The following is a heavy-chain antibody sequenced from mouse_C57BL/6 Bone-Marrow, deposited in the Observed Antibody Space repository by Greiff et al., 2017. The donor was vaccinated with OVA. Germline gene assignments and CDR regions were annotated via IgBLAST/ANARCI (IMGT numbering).Heavy chain of an antibody. Sequence: QVQLQQPGAELVMPGASVKLSCKASGYTFTSYWMHWVKQRPGQGLEWIGEIDPSDSYTNYHQKFKGKSTLTVAKSSSTAYMQLSSLTSEDSAVYYCARSGGYYGTLHYFDYWGQGTTLTVSS. D-gene: IGHD1-1*01. J-gene: IGHJ2*01. CDR2: IDPSDSYT. V-gene: IGHV1-69*01. CDR3: ARSGGYYGTLHYFDY. CDR1: GYTFTSYW.